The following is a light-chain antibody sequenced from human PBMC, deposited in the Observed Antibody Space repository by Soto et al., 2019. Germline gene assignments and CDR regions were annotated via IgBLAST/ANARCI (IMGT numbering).Light chain of an antibody. V-gene: IGKV3-20*01. CDR1: QSVSSNF. J-gene: IGKJ1*01. CDR3: QQYDSSPVT. Sequence: EIVLTQSPGTLSLSPGERATLSCRASQSVSSNFLAWYQQKPGQAPRLLIYGASSRATGIPDRFSGSGSGTELTLTLSRLEPEDFAVYYCQQYDSSPVTFGQGTKVEIK. CDR2: GAS.